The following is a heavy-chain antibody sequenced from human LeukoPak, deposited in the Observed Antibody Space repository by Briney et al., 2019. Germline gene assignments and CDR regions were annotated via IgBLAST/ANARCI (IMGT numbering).Heavy chain of an antibody. CDR3: ASGAVTTHDY. D-gene: IGHD1/OR15-1a*01. Sequence: PSETLSLTCTVSGGSICSYYWSWIRQPPGKGLEWIGYIYYSGSTNYNPSLKSRVTISVDTSKNQFSLKLSSVTAADTAVYYCASGAVTTHDYWGQGTLVTVSS. V-gene: IGHV4-59*08. CDR1: GGSICSYY. J-gene: IGHJ4*02. CDR2: IYYSGST.